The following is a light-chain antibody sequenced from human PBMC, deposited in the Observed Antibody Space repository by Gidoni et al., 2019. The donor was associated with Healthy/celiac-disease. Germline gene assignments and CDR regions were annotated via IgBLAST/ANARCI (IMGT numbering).Light chain of an antibody. Sequence: DIQMTQSPSTLSASVGDRVTITCRAGQSINNWLAWYQQKPGKAPKLLIYKASSLEFGVPSRFSGSGSGTEFTLTISSLQPDDFATYYCQQYNSYSRTFGQGTKVEIK. V-gene: IGKV1-5*03. CDR3: QQYNSYSRT. J-gene: IGKJ1*01. CDR1: QSINNW. CDR2: KAS.